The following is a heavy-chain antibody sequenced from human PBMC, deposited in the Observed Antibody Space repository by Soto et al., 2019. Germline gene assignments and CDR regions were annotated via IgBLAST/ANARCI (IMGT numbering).Heavy chain of an antibody. D-gene: IGHD3-10*01. CDR2: IYYSGST. CDR3: ARHYGSGTYPLDS. J-gene: IGHJ4*02. Sequence: YCSWIRQHPGKGLEWIGYIYYSGSTYYNPSLKSRVTISVDTSKNQFSLKLSSVTAADTAVYYCARHYGSGTYPLDSWGQGTLVTVSS. V-gene: IGHV4-31*02. CDR1: Y.